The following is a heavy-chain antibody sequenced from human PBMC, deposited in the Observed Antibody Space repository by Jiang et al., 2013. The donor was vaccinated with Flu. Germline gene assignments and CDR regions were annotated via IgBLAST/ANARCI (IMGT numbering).Heavy chain of an antibody. Sequence: GSGLVKPSETLSLTCTVSGGSISSYLWSWIRQPPGKGLEWVAYIYYSGSTYYNPSLKSRVTISVDTSKNQFSLKLSSVTAADTAVYYCARTKLGILRVGDAFDIWGQGTMVTVSS. CDR1: GGSISSYL. D-gene: IGHD7-27*01. J-gene: IGHJ3*02. V-gene: IGHV4-59*12. CDR3: ARTKLGILRVGDAFDI. CDR2: IYYSGST.